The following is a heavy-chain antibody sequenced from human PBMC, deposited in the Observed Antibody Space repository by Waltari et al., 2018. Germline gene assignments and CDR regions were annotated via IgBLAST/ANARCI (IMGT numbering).Heavy chain of an antibody. CDR2: IYYSGST. D-gene: IGHD6-13*01. Sequence: QLQLQESGPGLVKPSETLSLTCTVSGGSISSSSYYWGWIRQPPGKGLEWIGSIYYSGSTYYNPALKSRVTISVDTSKNQFSLKLSSVTAADTAVYYCASLSIAAAGGARFPFDHWGQGTLVTVSS. CDR1: GGSISSSSYY. CDR3: ASLSIAAAGGARFPFDH. V-gene: IGHV4-39*01. J-gene: IGHJ4*02.